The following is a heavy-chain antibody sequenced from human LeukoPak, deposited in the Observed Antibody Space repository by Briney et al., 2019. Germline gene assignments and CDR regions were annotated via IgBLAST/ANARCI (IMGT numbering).Heavy chain of an antibody. J-gene: IGHJ4*02. D-gene: IGHD2-2*01. Sequence: ASVKVSRKASGYIFTNYGISWVRQAPGQGLEWMGRISAYNGNTDYAQKLQGRVTMTTDTSTTTAYMELRSLRSDDTAVYYCARDVGYCSSTSCSRGDYWGQGTLVTVSS. V-gene: IGHV1-18*01. CDR1: GYIFTNYG. CDR3: ARDVGYCSSTSCSRGDY. CDR2: ISAYNGNT.